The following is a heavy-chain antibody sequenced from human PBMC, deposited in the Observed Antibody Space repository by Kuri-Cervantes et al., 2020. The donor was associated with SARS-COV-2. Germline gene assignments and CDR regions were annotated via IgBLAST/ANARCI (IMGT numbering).Heavy chain of an antibody. J-gene: IGHJ4*02. Sequence: ASVKVSCKASGYTFTSYYMHWVRQAPGQGLEWMGWISAYNGNTNYAQKLQGRVTMATDTSTSTAYMELRSLRSDDTAVYYCAGGYLFDYWGQGTLVTVSS. CDR2: ISAYNGNT. CDR1: GYTFTSYY. V-gene: IGHV1-18*04. D-gene: IGHD3-16*02. CDR3: AGGYLFDY.